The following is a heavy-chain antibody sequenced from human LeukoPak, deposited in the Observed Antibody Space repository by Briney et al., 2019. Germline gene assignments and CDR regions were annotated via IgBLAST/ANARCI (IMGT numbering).Heavy chain of an antibody. V-gene: IGHV3-48*04. J-gene: IGHJ3*02. CDR1: GFTFSSYT. Sequence: GGSLRLSCAASGFTFSSYTMSWVRQAPGKGLEWVSYISSSGNTIYYADSVKGRFTISRDNAKNSLYLQMNSLRAEDTAVYYCARDLSTAAGDAFDIWGRGTMVTVSS. D-gene: IGHD6-13*01. CDR3: ARDLSTAAGDAFDI. CDR2: ISSSGNTI.